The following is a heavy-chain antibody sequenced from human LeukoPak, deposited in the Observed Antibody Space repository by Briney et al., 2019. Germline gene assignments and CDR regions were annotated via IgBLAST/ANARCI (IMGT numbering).Heavy chain of an antibody. CDR1: GGSISSYY. Sequence: SETLSLTCTVSGGSISSYYWGWIRQPPGKGLEWMGYIYYSGSTNYNPSLKSRVTISVDTSKNQFSLKLSSVTAADTAVYYCARGYCSGGSCSPFDYWGQGTLVTVSS. CDR2: IYYSGST. D-gene: IGHD2-15*01. J-gene: IGHJ4*02. V-gene: IGHV4-59*01. CDR3: ARGYCSGGSCSPFDY.